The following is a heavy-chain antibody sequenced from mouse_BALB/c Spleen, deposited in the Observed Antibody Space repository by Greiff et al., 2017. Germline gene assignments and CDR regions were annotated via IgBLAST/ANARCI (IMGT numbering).Heavy chain of an antibody. CDR1: GYTFTSYV. J-gene: IGHJ4*01. D-gene: IGHD2-14*01. Sequence: HVKQSGPELVKPGASVKMSCKASGYTFTSYVMHWVKQKPGQGLEWIGYINPYNDGTKYNEKFKGKATLTSDKSSSTAYMELSSLTSEDSAVYYCARSEVPFYAMDYWGQGTSVTVSS. V-gene: IGHV1-14*01. CDR2: INPYNDGT. CDR3: ARSEVPFYAMDY.